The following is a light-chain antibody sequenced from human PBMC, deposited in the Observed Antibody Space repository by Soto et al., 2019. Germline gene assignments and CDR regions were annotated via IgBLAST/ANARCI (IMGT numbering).Light chain of an antibody. Sequence: QSALTQPASVSGSPGQSITISCTGTSSDVGSYNLVSWYQQHPGKAPKLMIYEGSKRPSGVSNRFSGSKSGNMAFLTISGLQAEDEADYYCCSYAGSYVIFGGGTKLTVL. V-gene: IGLV2-23*01. CDR1: SSDVGSYNL. J-gene: IGLJ2*01. CDR3: CSYAGSYVI. CDR2: EGS.